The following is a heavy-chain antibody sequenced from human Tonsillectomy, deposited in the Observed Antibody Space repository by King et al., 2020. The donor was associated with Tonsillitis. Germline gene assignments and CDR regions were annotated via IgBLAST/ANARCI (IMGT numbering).Heavy chain of an antibody. CDR2: IWFDGRNK. Sequence: VQLVESGGGVVQPGRSLRLSCAASGFTFSSYGMHWVRQAPGKGLEWVSVIWFDGRNKHYADSVKGRFTISRDNSKNTVYLQMNSLRAEDTAVYYCARDHYETSGYNAFDNW. CDR3: ARDHYETSGYNAFDN. D-gene: IGHD3-3*01. CDR1: GFTFSSYG. J-gene: IGHJ3*02. V-gene: IGHV3-33*08.